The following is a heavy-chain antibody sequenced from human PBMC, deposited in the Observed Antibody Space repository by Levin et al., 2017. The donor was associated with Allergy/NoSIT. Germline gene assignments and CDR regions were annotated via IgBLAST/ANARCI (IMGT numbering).Heavy chain of an antibody. CDR1: GGSISSSSYY. CDR2: IYYSGST. J-gene: IGHJ4*02. V-gene: IGHV4-39*07. Sequence: PSETLSLTCTVSGGSISSSSYYWGWIRQPPGKGLEWIGSIYYSGSTFHNLSLKSRVTISVDTSKNKFSLKLSSVTAADTAMYYCARGMHSGYYDFWSGYYPNYFDYWGQGTLVTVSS. D-gene: IGHD3-3*01. CDR3: ARGMHSGYYDFWSGYYPNYFDY.